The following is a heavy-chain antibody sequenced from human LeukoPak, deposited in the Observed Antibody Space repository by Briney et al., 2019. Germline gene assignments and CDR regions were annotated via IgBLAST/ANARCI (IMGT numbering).Heavy chain of an antibody. J-gene: IGHJ4*02. CDR3: ARDRAWNYFDY. Sequence: GGSLRLSCAASGFTFSSYGMHWVRQAPGKGLEWVAIISNDGSRKYYAHSVEGRFTISRDNSKNTLYLQMDSLRAEDTAVYYCARDRAWNYFDYWGQGTLVTVSS. V-gene: IGHV3-30*03. CDR2: ISNDGSRK. D-gene: IGHD3-3*01. CDR1: GFTFSSYG.